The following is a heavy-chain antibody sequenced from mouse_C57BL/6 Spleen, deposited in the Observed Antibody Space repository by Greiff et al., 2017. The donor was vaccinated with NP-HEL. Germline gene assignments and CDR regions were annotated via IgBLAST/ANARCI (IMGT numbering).Heavy chain of an antibody. CDR1: GYTFTDYY. V-gene: IGHV1-19*01. CDR3: ARKSNWAYVDY. CDR2: INPYNGGT. J-gene: IGHJ2*01. Sequence: VQLKQSGPVLVKPGASVKMSCKASGYTFTDYYMNWVKQSHGKSLEWIGVINPYNGGTSYNQKFKGKATLTVDKSSSTAYMELNSLTSEDSAVYYCARKSNWAYVDYWGQGTTLTVSS. D-gene: IGHD4-1*01.